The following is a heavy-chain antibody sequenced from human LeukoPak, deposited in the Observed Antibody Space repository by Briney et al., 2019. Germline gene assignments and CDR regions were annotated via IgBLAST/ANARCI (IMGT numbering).Heavy chain of an antibody. Sequence: SQTLSLTCTVSGGSISTGGYYWSWIRQHPGKGLEWIGYIYYSGSTYYNPSLESRVTISLDTSNNHFSLKLSSVTAADTAVYYCARAVRAIVVLNAFDIWGQGTMVTVSS. CDR2: IYYSGST. D-gene: IGHD3-22*01. V-gene: IGHV4-31*03. J-gene: IGHJ3*02. CDR3: ARAVRAIVVLNAFDI. CDR1: GGSISTGGYY.